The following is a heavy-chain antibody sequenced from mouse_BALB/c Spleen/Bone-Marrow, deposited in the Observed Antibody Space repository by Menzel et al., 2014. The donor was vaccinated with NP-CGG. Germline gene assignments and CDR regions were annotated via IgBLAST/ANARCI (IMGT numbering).Heavy chain of an antibody. CDR2: IRNKANGYTT. V-gene: IGHV7-3*02. Sequence: EVMLVESGGGLVQPGGSLRLSCATSGFTFTDYYMNWVRQPPGVALEWLGFIRNKANGYTTDYSTSVKGRFTISIDNSQNILYLQMNALRTEDSATYYCARVVGRLFFDVWGAGTTVTVSS. CDR3: ARVVGRLFFDV. D-gene: IGHD3-3*01. CDR1: GFTFTDYY. J-gene: IGHJ1*01.